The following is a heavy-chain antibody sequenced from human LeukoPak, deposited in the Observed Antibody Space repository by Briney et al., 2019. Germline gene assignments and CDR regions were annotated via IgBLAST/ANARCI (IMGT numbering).Heavy chain of an antibody. CDR3: AKASNTWNYFDY. CDR1: GFTFSSFA. V-gene: IGHV3-23*01. Sequence: VGSLRLSCAASGFTFSSFAMSWVRQAPGKGLEWVSAISGSGGSTYYADSVKGRFTISRDNSKNTLSLQMNSLRAEDTAIYYCAKASNTWNYFDYWGQGTLVTVSS. J-gene: IGHJ4*02. CDR2: ISGSGGST. D-gene: IGHD1-1*01.